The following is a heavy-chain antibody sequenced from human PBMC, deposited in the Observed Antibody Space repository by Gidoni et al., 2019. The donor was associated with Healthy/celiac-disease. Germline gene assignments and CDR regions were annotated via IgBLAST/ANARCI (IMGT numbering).Heavy chain of an antibody. J-gene: IGHJ2*01. CDR2: ISYDGSNK. Sequence: QVQLVESGGGVVQPGRSLRLSCAAYGFTFSSYGMHWVRQAPGKGLEWVAVISYDGSNKYYADSVKGRFTISRDNSKNTLYLQMNSLRAEDTAVYYCAKGLRSNWYFDLWGRGTLVTVSS. D-gene: IGHD4-17*01. CDR3: AKGLRSNWYFDL. V-gene: IGHV3-30*18. CDR1: GFTFSSYG.